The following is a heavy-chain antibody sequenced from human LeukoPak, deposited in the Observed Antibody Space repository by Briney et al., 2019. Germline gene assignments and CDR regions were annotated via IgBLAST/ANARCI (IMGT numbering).Heavy chain of an antibody. V-gene: IGHV4-59*01. J-gene: IGHJ3*02. CDR3: ARGRDYYDSNRHAFDI. CDR2: GYSRGST. D-gene: IGHD3-22*01. CDR1: GGSISSYY. Sequence: SETLSLTCTVSGGSISSYYWSWIRQPPGKGLEWIGYGYSRGSTSYNPSLRSRVTISVDTSKNQFSLKLSSVTAADTAVYYCARGRDYYDSNRHAFDIWGQGTMVTVSS.